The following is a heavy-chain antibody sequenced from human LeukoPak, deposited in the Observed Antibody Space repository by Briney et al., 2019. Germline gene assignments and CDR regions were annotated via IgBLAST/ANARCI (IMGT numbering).Heavy chain of an antibody. V-gene: IGHV1-2*02. J-gene: IGHJ5*02. CDR3: ARAPPITRGPFDP. CDR1: GYTFTGYY. CDR2: INPNSGGT. D-gene: IGHD3-10*01. Sequence: ASVKVSCKASGYTFTGYYMHWVRQAPGQGLGWMGWINPNSGGTIYAQKFQGRVTMTRDTSISTVYMELSRLRSDDTAVYYCARAPPITRGPFDPWGQGTLVTVSS.